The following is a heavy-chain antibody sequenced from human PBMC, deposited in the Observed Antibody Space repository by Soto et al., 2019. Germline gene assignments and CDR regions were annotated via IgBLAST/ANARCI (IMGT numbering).Heavy chain of an antibody. D-gene: IGHD6-19*01. V-gene: IGHV2-5*01. CDR1: GFSLSTSGVG. J-gene: IGHJ4*02. CDR3: AHRLSSGWYHRDRGFDY. CDR2: IYWNADK. Sequence: QITLKEAGPTLVKPTQTLTLTCTFSGFSLSTSGVGVRWIRQPPGKALEWLALIYWNADKRYSPSLKSRLTITKDTTKNQVVLTMTNMDPMDTATDYCAHRLSSGWYHRDRGFDYWGQGTLVTVSS.